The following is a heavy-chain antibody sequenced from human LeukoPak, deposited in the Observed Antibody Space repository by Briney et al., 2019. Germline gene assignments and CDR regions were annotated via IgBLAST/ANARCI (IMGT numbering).Heavy chain of an antibody. CDR1: GFTFSSYS. D-gene: IGHD1-20*01. CDR2: ISSSSSYI. J-gene: IGHJ4*02. Sequence: PGGSLRLSCAASGFTFSSYSMNWVRQAPGKGLEWVSSISSSSSYIYYADSVKGRFTISRDNSKNTLYLQMNSLRAEDTAVYYCAKDNWKVDYWGQGTLVTVSS. CDR3: AKDNWKVDY. V-gene: IGHV3-21*04.